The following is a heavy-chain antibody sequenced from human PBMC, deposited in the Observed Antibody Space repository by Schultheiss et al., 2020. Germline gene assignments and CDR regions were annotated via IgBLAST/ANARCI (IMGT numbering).Heavy chain of an antibody. J-gene: IGHJ1*01. CDR1: GFTFDDYA. CDR3: AKGRIVGAPGPETLGAEYFQH. Sequence: GGSLRLSCAASGFTFDDYAMHWVRQAPGKGLEWVSGISWNSGSIGYADSVKGRFTISRDNAKNSLYLQMNSLRAEDTALYYCAKGRIVGAPGPETLGAEYFQHWGQGTLVTVSS. CDR2: ISWNSGSI. V-gene: IGHV3-9*01. D-gene: IGHD1-26*01.